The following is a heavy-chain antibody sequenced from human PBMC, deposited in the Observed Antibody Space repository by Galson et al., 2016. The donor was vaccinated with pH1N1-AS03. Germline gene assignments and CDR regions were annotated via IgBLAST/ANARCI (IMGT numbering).Heavy chain of an antibody. CDR3: ARIRLWNTGLDV. J-gene: IGHJ6*02. D-gene: IGHD1/OR15-1a*01. CDR1: GFSITTSGVS. V-gene: IGHV2-70*04. CDR2: IDSNDEK. Sequence: PALVKPTQTLTLTCTFSGFSITTSGVSMTWIRQPPGEALEWLGRIDSNDEKFYSTSLETRLTISRDIFKNQVVLTMTNMDPVDTGTYYCARIRLWNTGLDVWGQGTTVTVSS.